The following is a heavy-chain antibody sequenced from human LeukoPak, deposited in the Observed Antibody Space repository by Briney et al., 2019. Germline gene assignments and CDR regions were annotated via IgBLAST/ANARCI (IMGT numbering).Heavy chain of an antibody. CDR3: ARSSYYGDILPFDY. Sequence: GGSLKISCKGSGYTFTNYWIGWVRQMPGKGLECMGIIYPGDSDTRYSPSFQGQVTISADKFISTAYLQWSSLRASDTAMYYCARSSYYGDILPFDYWGQGTLVTVSS. V-gene: IGHV5-51*01. J-gene: IGHJ4*02. D-gene: IGHD3-10*01. CDR2: IYPGDSDT. CDR1: GYTFTNYW.